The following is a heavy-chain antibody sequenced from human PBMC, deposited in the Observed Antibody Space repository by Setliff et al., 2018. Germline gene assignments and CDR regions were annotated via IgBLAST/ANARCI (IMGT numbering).Heavy chain of an antibody. CDR2: IHHSGST. J-gene: IGHJ6*03. Sequence: SETLSLTCAVSGGSFSDYWWSWIRQLPGKGLEWIAEIHHSGSTNFHPAPKSRVTISVDTSKNQFSLKLSSVTAADTAVYYCARFEAAGNWYYYYMDIWGKGTTVTVSS. D-gene: IGHD6-13*01. CDR1: GGSFSDYW. V-gene: IGHV4-34*01. CDR3: ARFEAAGNWYYYYMDI.